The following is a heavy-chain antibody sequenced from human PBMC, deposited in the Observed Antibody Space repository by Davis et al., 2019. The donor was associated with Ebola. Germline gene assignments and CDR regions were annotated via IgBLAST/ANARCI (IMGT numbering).Heavy chain of an antibody. CDR2: ISSRSYYI. CDR3: ARGSFGDRDAFDI. J-gene: IGHJ3*02. V-gene: IGHV3-21*01. CDR1: GFIFSTYS. D-gene: IGHD3-3*01. Sequence: GESLKISCAASGFIFSTYSMNWVRQAPGKGLEWVSSISSRSYYIYYSDSLKGRFTISRDNARNSVYLQMNSLRAEDTAVYYCARGSFGDRDAFDIWGQGTMVTVSS.